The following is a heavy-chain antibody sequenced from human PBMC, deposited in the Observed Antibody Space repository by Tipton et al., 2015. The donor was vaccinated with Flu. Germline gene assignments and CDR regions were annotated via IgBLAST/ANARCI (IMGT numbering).Heavy chain of an antibody. CDR1: GFTFDDYA. D-gene: IGHD6-13*01. J-gene: IGHJ4*02. CDR3: AKDTGSSSWCYFDY. CDR2: ISWNSGSI. Sequence: SLRLSCAASGFTFDDYAMHWVRQAPGKGLEWVSGISWNSGSIGYADSVKGRFTISRDNAKNSLYLQMNSLRAEDTALCYCAKDTGSSSWCYFDYWGQGTLVTVSS. V-gene: IGHV3-9*01.